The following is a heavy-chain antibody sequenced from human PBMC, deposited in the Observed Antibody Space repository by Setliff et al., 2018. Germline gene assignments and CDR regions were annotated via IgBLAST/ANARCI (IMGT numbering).Heavy chain of an antibody. D-gene: IGHD4-17*01. Sequence: LRLSCAASGFTFSTYAIHWVRQGPGKGLEWVAIVSYDGRNKYYADSVKGRFTISRDNSKNTLYLQMNSLRVEDTAVYYCAKDHGDIDFWYFDLWGRGTLVTVSS. J-gene: IGHJ2*01. CDR1: GFTFSTYA. V-gene: IGHV3-30*01. CDR2: VSYDGRNK. CDR3: AKDHGDIDFWYFDL.